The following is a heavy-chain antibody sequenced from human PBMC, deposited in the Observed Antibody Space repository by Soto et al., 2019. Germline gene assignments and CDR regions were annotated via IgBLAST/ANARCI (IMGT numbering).Heavy chain of an antibody. CDR1: GFSLSTSGVG. CDR3: AHLGRGYCSSTSCYVPNRVGAFDI. D-gene: IGHD2-2*01. J-gene: IGHJ3*02. V-gene: IGHV2-5*02. Sequence: QITLKESGPTLVKPTQTLTLTCTFSGFSLSTSGVGVGWIRQPPGKALEWLALIYWDDDKRYSPSLKSRLTITKDTSKNQVVLTMTNMDPVDTATYYCAHLGRGYCSSTSCYVPNRVGAFDIWGQGTMVTVSS. CDR2: IYWDDDK.